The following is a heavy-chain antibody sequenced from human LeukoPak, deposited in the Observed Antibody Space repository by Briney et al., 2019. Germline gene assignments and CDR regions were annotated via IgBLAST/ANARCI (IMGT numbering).Heavy chain of an antibody. CDR3: ARDSPYGDFFDY. J-gene: IGHJ4*02. V-gene: IGHV3-21*01. CDR1: GYTFSSYS. D-gene: IGHD4-17*01. CDR2: ISSSSSYI. Sequence: GGSLRLSCAASGYTFSSYSMNWVRQAPGKGLEWVSSISSSSSYIYYADSVKGRFTISRDNAKNSLYLQMNSLRAEDTAVYYCARDSPYGDFFDYWGQGTLVTVSS.